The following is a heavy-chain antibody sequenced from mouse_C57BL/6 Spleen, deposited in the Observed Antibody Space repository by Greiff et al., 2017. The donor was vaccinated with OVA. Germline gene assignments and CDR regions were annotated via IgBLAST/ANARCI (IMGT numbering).Heavy chain of an antibody. V-gene: IGHV1-80*01. CDR2: IYPGDGDT. Sequence: QVQLKESGAELVKPGASVKISCKASGCAFSSYWMNWVKQRPGKGLEWIGQIYPGDGDTNYNGKFKGKATLTADKSSSTAYMQLSSLTSEDSAVYVCAREKRTSDYDGYAMDYWGQGTSVTVSS. D-gene: IGHD2-4*01. CDR3: AREKRTSDYDGYAMDY. CDR1: GCAFSSYW. J-gene: IGHJ4*01.